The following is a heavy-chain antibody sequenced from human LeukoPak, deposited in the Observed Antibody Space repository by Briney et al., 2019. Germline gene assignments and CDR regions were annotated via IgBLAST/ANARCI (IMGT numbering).Heavy chain of an antibody. CDR1: GYTFTGYY. CDR2: FDPEDGET. CDR3: ATGEYDSSGYPYFDY. J-gene: IGHJ4*02. D-gene: IGHD3-22*01. V-gene: IGHV1-24*01. Sequence: GASVKVSCKASGYTFTGYYMHWVRQAPGKGLEWMGGFDPEDGETIYAQKFQGRVTMTEDTSTDTAYMELSSLRSEDTAVYYCATGEYDSSGYPYFDYWGQGTLVTVSS.